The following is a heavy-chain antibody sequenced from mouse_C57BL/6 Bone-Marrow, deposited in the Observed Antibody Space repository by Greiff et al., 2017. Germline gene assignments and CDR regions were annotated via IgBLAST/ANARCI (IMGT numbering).Heavy chain of an antibody. D-gene: IGHD2-5*01. Sequence: QVQLQQPGAELVKPGASVKMSCKASGYTFTSYWITWVKQRPGQGLEWIGEIYPGSGSTNYNEKFKSKATLTVDTASSTAYMQLSSLTSEDSAVYYCARPYYSNYWYFDVWGTGTTGTVSS. V-gene: IGHV1-55*01. CDR3: ARPYYSNYWYFDV. CDR2: IYPGSGST. CDR1: GYTFTSYW. J-gene: IGHJ1*03.